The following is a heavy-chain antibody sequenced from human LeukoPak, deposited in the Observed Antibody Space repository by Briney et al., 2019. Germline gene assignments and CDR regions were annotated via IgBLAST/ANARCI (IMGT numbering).Heavy chain of an antibody. V-gene: IGHV3-30*18. D-gene: IGHD3-22*01. CDR3: AKDLFYYDSSGHDY. CDR1: GFTFSSYG. Sequence: GWSLRLSCAASGFTFSSYGMPWVGQAPGKGLEWVAVISYDGSNKYYADSVKGRFAISRDNSKNTLYLQMNSLRAEDTAVYYCAKDLFYYDSSGHDYWGQGTLVTVSS. J-gene: IGHJ4*02. CDR2: ISYDGSNK.